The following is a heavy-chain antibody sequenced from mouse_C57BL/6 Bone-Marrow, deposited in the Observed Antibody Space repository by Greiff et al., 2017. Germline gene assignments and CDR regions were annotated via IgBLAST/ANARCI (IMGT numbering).Heavy chain of an antibody. CDR3: ASSGAGTSWFAY. D-gene: IGHD4-1*01. Sequence: VQLQQPGAELVRPGTSVKLSCKASGYTFTSYWMHWVKQRPGQGLEWIGVIDPSDSYTNYNQKFKGKATLTVDTSSSTAYMQLSSLTSEDSAVXYCASSGAGTSWFAYWGQGTLVTVSA. J-gene: IGHJ3*01. V-gene: IGHV1-59*01. CDR1: GYTFTSYW. CDR2: IDPSDSYT.